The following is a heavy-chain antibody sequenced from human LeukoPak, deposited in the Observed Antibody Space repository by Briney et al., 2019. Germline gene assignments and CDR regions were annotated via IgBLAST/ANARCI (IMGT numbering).Heavy chain of an antibody. V-gene: IGHV4-59*01. Sequence: SETLSLTCTVSGGSISSYYWSWIRQPPGKGLEWIGYIYYSGSTNYNPSLKSRVTISVDTSKNQFSLKLSSVTAADTAVYYCARVPVYYDFWSGHMDVWGKGTTVTVSS. D-gene: IGHD3-3*01. CDR1: GGSISSYY. CDR2: IYYSGST. J-gene: IGHJ6*04. CDR3: ARVPVYYDFWSGHMDV.